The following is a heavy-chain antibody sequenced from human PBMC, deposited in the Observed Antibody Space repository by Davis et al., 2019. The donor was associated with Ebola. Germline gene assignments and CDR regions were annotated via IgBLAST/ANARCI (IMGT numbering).Heavy chain of an antibody. V-gene: IGHV1-18*04. CDR3: ARDQNPSYQYWSGYYMFSNY. CDR2: INPHNGNT. D-gene: IGHD3-3*01. CDR1: GYTFTSYG. J-gene: IGHJ4*02. Sequence: ASVKVSCKASGYTFTSYGITWVRQAPGQGLEWMGWINPHNGNTNYAQNVQGRVIMTSDTATTTAYMELRGLRSDDTAVYYCARDQNPSYQYWSGYYMFSNYWGQGTLVTVS.